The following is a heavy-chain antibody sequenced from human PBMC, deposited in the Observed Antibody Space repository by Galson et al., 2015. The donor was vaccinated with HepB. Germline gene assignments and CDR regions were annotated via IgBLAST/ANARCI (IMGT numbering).Heavy chain of an antibody. Sequence: SLRLSCAASGFTFSDYYMSWIRQAPGKGLEWVSYISSSSSYTNYADSVKGRFTISRDNAKNSLYLQMNSLRAEDTAVYYCARDVIKGGTMVRGELDYWGQGTLVTVSS. CDR2: ISSSSSYT. V-gene: IGHV3-11*05. D-gene: IGHD3-10*01. CDR1: GFTFSDYY. CDR3: ARDVIKGGTMVRGELDY. J-gene: IGHJ4*02.